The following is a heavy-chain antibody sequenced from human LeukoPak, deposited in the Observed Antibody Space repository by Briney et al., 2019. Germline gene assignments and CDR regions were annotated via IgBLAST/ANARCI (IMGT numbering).Heavy chain of an antibody. CDR2: ISGSGGST. D-gene: IGHD3-9*01. V-gene: IGHV3-23*01. J-gene: IGHJ3*02. CDR1: GFTFSSYA. CDR3: AKDGSGDILTGQDAFDI. Sequence: PGGSLRLSCAASGFTFSSYAMSWVRQAPGKGLEWVSAISGSGGSTYYADSVKGPFTISRDNSKNTLYLQMNSLRAEDTAVYYCAKDGSGDILTGQDAFDIWGQGTMVTVSS.